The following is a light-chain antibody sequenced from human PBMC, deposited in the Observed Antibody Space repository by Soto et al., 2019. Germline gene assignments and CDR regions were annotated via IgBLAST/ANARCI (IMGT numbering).Light chain of an antibody. Sequence: AIHLTQSPSALYASVGDKVTITCRASQAISSALAWYQQKPGKPPSVLIYDASTLEIGVPSRFSGSGSGTDFTLTITSLQPEDFATYYCQQSDSYPQLSFGWGTKVAIK. J-gene: IGKJ4*01. CDR2: DAS. CDR3: QQSDSYPQLS. CDR1: QAISSA. V-gene: IGKV1-13*02.